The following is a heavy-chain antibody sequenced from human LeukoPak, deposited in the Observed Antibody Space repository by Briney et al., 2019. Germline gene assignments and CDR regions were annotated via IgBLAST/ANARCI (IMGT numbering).Heavy chain of an antibody. CDR3: AREAWVSGDSKYRYYGIDV. V-gene: IGHV4-39*02. D-gene: IGHD4-17*01. J-gene: IGHJ6*02. Sequence: SETLSLTCTVSGGSIGSSSYYWGWIRQPPGKGLEWIGSIYFSGTTYYNPSLKSRVTISVDTSKSQFSLKLSSVTAADTAMYYCAREAWVSGDSKYRYYGIDVWGQGTTVTVSS. CDR2: IYFSGTT. CDR1: GGSIGSSSYY.